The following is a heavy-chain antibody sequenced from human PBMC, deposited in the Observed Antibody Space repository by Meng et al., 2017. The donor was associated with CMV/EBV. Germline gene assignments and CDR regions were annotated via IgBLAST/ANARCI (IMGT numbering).Heavy chain of an antibody. J-gene: IGHJ4*02. CDR2: ISYNSDTT. CDR3: ARGEYSSAWYGGFVHY. D-gene: IGHD6-19*01. Sequence: GFTFTSYAMNWVRQAPGKGLEWVAAISYNSDTTYYADSVKGRFTISRENSKSTLFLQMNSLRDDDTAVYYCARGEYSSAWYGGFVHYWGQGTLVTVSS. V-gene: IGHV3-23*01. CDR1: GFTFTSYA.